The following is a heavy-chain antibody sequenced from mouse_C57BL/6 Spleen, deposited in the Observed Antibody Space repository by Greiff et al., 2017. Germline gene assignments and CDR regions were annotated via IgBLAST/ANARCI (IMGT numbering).Heavy chain of an antibody. Sequence: QVHVKQSGAELVRPGASVTLSCKASGYTFTDYEMHWVKQTPVHGLEWIGAIDPETGGTAYNQKFKGKAILTADKSSSTAYMELRSLTSEDSAVYYGTRRTTVVATDYFDYWGQGTTLTVSS. V-gene: IGHV1-15*01. CDR2: IDPETGGT. D-gene: IGHD1-1*01. CDR3: TRRTTVVATDYFDY. CDR1: GYTFTDYE. J-gene: IGHJ2*01.